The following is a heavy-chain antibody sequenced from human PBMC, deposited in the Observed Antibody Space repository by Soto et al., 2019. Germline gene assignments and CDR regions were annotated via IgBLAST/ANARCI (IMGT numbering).Heavy chain of an antibody. CDR1: GFIFRSYG. CDR3: ARDFRMENDDSGYYPNHFDY. CDR2: ISGSSSTT. Sequence: GGSLRLSCAASGFIFRSYGMNWVRQAPGRGLEWISYISGSSSTTYYADSVKGRFTISRDNAKNSLYLHMNSLRDEDTAVYYCARDFRMENDDSGYYPNHFDYWGQGTLVTVSS. D-gene: IGHD3-22*01. J-gene: IGHJ4*02. V-gene: IGHV3-48*02.